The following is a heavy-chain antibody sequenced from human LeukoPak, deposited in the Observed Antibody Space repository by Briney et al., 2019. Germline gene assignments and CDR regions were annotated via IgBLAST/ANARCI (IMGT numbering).Heavy chain of an antibody. D-gene: IGHD3-22*01. CDR2: ISAYNGNT. J-gene: IGHJ4*02. CDR1: GYTFTSYS. CDR3: ARTLYDSSGYYPLYYFDY. Sequence: ASVKVSCKASGYTFTSYSISWVRQAPGQGLEWMGWISAYNGNTNYAQKLQGRVTMTTDTSTSTAYMELRSLRSDDTAVYYCARTLYDSSGYYPLYYFDYWGQGTLVTVSS. V-gene: IGHV1-18*01.